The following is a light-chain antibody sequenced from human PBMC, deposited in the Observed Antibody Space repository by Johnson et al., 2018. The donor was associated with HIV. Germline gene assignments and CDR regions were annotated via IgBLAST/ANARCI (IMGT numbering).Light chain of an antibody. J-gene: IGLJ1*01. CDR2: ENN. CDR1: SSNIGNKY. Sequence: QSVLTQPPSVSAAPGQKVTISCSGSSSNIGNKYVSWYQQLPGTAPKLLIYENNKRPSGIPDRFSGSKSGTSATLGITGLQTGDEADYYCGTWDSSLSVNYVFGTGTKVTVL. CDR3: GTWDSSLSVNYV. V-gene: IGLV1-51*02.